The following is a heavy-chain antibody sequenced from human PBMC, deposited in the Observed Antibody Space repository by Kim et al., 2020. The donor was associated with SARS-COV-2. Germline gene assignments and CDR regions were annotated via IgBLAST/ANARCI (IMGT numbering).Heavy chain of an antibody. J-gene: IGHJ4*02. CDR3: ARVPRGTMVRGVMGIDY. CDR2: INHSGST. D-gene: IGHD3-10*01. V-gene: IGHV4-34*01. Sequence: SETLSLTCAVYGGSFSGYYWSWIRQPPGKGLEWIGEINHSGSTNYNPSLKSRVTISVDTSKNQFSLKLSSVTAADTAVYYCARVPRGTMVRGVMGIDYWGQGTLVTVSS. CDR1: GGSFSGYY.